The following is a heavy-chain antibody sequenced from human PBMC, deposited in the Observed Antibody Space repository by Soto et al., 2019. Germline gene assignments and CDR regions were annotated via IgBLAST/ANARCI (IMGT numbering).Heavy chain of an antibody. J-gene: IGHJ4*02. V-gene: IGHV3-23*01. CDR3: ASPIWFGELSN. Sequence: EVQLLESGGGLVQPGGSLRLSCAAPGFTFSSYAMSWVRQAPGKGLEWVSAISGSGGSTYYADSVKGRFTISRDNSKNTLHLQMNSVRAEDTAVYYCASPIWFGELSNWGQGTLVSVSS. CDR2: ISGSGGST. D-gene: IGHD3-10*01. CDR1: GFTFSSYA.